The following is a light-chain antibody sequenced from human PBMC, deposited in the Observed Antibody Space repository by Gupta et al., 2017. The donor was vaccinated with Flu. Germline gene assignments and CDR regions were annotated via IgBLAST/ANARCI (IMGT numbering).Light chain of an antibody. V-gene: IGKV2-24*01. CDR3: MQGTQFPYT. Sequence: LLIDQSPLFSLVILRQPTSIPCRSNQSLVHSDGHTYLSWLQQRPGQPPRLLIYRIFNRHSGVPYRFSGSGAGTDFTLKISRVEAEDVGVYYCMQGTQFPYTFGQGTKLEIK. J-gene: IGKJ2*01. CDR2: RIF. CDR1: QSLVHSDGHTY.